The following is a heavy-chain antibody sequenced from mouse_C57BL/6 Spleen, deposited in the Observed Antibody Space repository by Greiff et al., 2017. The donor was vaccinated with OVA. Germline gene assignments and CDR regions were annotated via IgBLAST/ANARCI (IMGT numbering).Heavy chain of an antibody. Sequence: QVQLKESGAELVRPGTSVKMSCKASGYTFTNYWIGWAKQRPGHGLEWIGDIYPGGGYTNYNEKFKGKATLTADKSSSTAYMQFSSLTSEDSAIYCCARNGYDWGYFDYWGQGTTLTVSS. CDR3: ARNGYDWGYFDY. CDR1: GYTFTNYW. V-gene: IGHV1-63*01. J-gene: IGHJ2*01. D-gene: IGHD2-2*01. CDR2: IYPGGGYT.